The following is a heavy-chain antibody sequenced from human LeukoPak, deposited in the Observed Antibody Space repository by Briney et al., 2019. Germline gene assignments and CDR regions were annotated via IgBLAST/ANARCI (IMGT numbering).Heavy chain of an antibody. J-gene: IGHJ4*02. CDR2: INPNSGGT. V-gene: IGHV1-2*02. D-gene: IGHD1-26*01. CDR1: GYTFTDYY. CDR3: ANLPLTSGVDY. Sequence: ASVKVSCKASGYTFTDYYLHWVRQAPGQGLEWMGWINPNSGGTNYAQKFQGRVTMTRDTSISTAYMELSRLRSDDTAIYYCANLPLTSGVDYWGEATLVTVSS.